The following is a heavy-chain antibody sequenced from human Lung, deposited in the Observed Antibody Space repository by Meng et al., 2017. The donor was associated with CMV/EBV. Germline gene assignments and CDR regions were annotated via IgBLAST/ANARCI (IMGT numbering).Heavy chain of an antibody. CDR1: GFTFRTYG. CDR3: ATDPDGDYDFDY. V-gene: IGHV3-48*04. CDR2: INSESTNI. Sequence: GGSLRLSCVASGFTFRTYGMNWVRQAPGKGLEWVSHINSESTNIGYADSVKGRFTISRDIAGNSLYLQMNSLRAEDTAVYYCATDPDGDYDFDYWGQGTRVTCAS. J-gene: IGHJ4*02. D-gene: IGHD4-17*01.